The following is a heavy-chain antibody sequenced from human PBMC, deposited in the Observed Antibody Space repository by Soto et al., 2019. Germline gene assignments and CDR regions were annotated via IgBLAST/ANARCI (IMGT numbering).Heavy chain of an antibody. D-gene: IGHD3-22*01. Sequence: GASVKVSCKASGGTFGSYAISWVRQALGQGLEWMGEIIPIFGTANYAQKFQGRVTITADESTSTAYMELSSLRSEDTAVYYCARDRGPSSGYYPYWFDPWGQGTLVTVSS. CDR2: IIPIFGTA. J-gene: IGHJ5*02. CDR3: ARDRGPSSGYYPYWFDP. CDR1: GGTFGSYA. V-gene: IGHV1-69*13.